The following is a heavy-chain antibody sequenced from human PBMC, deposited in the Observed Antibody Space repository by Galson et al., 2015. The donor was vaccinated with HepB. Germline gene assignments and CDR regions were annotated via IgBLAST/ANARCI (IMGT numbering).Heavy chain of an antibody. Sequence: ETLSLTCTVSGGSISSYYWSWIRQPPGKGLEWVGYIYYSGSTNYNPSLKSRVTILLDTSKNQFSLRLSSVTAADTAVYYCARQVDYYNSGTYFYFDYWGQGTLVTVSS. J-gene: IGHJ4*02. CDR3: ARQVDYYNSGTYFYFDY. CDR1: GGSISSYY. V-gene: IGHV4-59*08. D-gene: IGHD3-10*01. CDR2: IYYSGST.